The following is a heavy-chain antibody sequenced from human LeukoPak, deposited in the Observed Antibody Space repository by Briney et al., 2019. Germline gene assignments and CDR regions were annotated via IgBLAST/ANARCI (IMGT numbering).Heavy chain of an antibody. V-gene: IGHV3-20*01. Sequence: GGSLRLSCAASGFTFDDYGMSWVRQAPGKGLEWVSGINWNGGSTGYADSVKGRFTISRDNAKNSLYLRMNSLRAEDTALYHCARRVAGKRGLRYENIDYWGQGTLVTVSS. CDR2: INWNGGST. CDR1: GFTFDDYG. CDR3: ARRVAGKRGLRYENIDY. J-gene: IGHJ4*02. D-gene: IGHD6-19*01.